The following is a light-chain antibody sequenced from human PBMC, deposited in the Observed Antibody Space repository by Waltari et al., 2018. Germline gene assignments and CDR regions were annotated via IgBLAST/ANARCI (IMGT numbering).Light chain of an antibody. Sequence: EIVLTQSPVTLSLSPGQRATLSCRASQSVDNFLGWYHQKAGQAPRLLIYGASTRATGIPARFSGSGSGTEFTLTISSLQSEDFAVYFCQHYNNLPLTFGGGTKVEIK. J-gene: IGKJ4*01. CDR3: QHYNNLPLT. V-gene: IGKV3-15*01. CDR1: QSVDNF. CDR2: GAS.